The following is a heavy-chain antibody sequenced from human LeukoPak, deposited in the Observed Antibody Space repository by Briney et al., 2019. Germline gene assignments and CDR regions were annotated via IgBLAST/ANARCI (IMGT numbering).Heavy chain of an antibody. CDR3: AISGGPGIAVGDGDFDY. V-gene: IGHV3-21*01. J-gene: IGHJ4*02. CDR2: ISSSSSYI. CDR1: GFTFSSYS. D-gene: IGHD6-19*01. Sequence: PGGSLRLSCAASGFTFSSYSMNWVRQAPGKGLEWVSSISSSSSYIYYADSVKGRFTISRDNAKNSLYLQMNSLRAEDTAVYYCAISGGPGIAVGDGDFDYWGQGTLVTVSS.